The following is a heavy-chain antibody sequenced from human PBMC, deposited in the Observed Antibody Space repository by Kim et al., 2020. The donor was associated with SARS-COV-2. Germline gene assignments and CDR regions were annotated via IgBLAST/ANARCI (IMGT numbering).Heavy chain of an antibody. CDR3: AKDGRITIFGLVITKVGMDV. Sequence: GGSLRLSCAASGFTFSSYGMHWVRQAPGKGLEWVAVISYDGSNKYYADSVKGRFTISRDNSKNTLYLQMNSLRAEDTAVYYCAKDGRITIFGLVITKVGMDVWGQGTTVTVSS. V-gene: IGHV3-30*18. D-gene: IGHD3-3*01. CDR1: GFTFSSYG. J-gene: IGHJ6*02. CDR2: ISYDGSNK.